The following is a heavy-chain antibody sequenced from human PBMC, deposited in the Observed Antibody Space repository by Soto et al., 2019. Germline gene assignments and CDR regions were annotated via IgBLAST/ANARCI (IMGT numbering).Heavy chain of an antibody. J-gene: IGHJ4*02. V-gene: IGHV4-34*01. CDR1: GGSFSGYY. D-gene: IGHD3-16*01. Sequence: QVQLQQWGAGLLKPSETLSLTCAVYGGSFSGYYWSWIRQPPGKGLEWIGEINHSGSTNYNPSLKSRVTISVDTSKNQLSLKLSSVTAADTAVYYCATRGLIYYFDYWGQGTLVTVSS. CDR3: ATRGLIYYFDY. CDR2: INHSGST.